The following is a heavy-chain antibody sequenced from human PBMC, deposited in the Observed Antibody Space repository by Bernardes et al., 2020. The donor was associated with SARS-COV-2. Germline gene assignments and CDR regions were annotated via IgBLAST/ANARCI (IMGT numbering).Heavy chain of an antibody. V-gene: IGHV3-23*01. CDR2: ISGSGGST. CDR3: AKVGASDAFDI. J-gene: IGHJ3*02. CDR1: GFTFSSYA. Sequence: GSLRLSCAASGFTFSSYAMTWVRQAPGKGLEWVSGISGSGGSTDHADSVKGRFTVSRDNSKNTLYLQMNSLRAEDTAVYYCAKVGASDAFDIWGQGTMVTVSS.